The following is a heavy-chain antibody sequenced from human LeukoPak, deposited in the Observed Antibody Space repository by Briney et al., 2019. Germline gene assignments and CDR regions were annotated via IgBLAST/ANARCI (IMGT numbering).Heavy chain of an antibody. CDR3: ARKLTQYDCFDP. Sequence: SQTLSLTCAISGDSFSSNSVTWHWIRQSPSRGLEWLGRTCYRSTWYNDYAVSVRGRITVNPDTSKNQFSLHLNSVTPEDTAVYYCARKLTQYDCFDPWGQGILVTVSS. CDR1: GDSFSSNSVT. CDR2: TCYRSTWYN. V-gene: IGHV6-1*01. D-gene: IGHD1-1*01. J-gene: IGHJ5*02.